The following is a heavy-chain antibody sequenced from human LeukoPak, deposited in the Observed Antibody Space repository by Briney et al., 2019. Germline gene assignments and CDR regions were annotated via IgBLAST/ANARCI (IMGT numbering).Heavy chain of an antibody. Sequence: GGSLRLSCAASGXTFSTYSMNWVRQAPGKGLEWVSSISSSSSYIYYAESVKGRFTISRDNAKNSLYLQMNSLRAEDTAVYYCARDREYYDLLTGYYSPYYYGMDVWGQGTTVNVSS. CDR1: GXTFSTYS. CDR3: ARDREYYDLLTGYYSPYYYGMDV. D-gene: IGHD3-9*01. V-gene: IGHV3-21*01. J-gene: IGHJ6*02. CDR2: ISSSSSYI.